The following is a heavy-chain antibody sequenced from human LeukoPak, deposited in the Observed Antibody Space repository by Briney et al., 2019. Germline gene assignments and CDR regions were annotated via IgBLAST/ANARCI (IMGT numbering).Heavy chain of an antibody. CDR2: IYTSGST. V-gene: IGHV4-4*07. CDR3: VLSRVTTHKKNAFDI. CDR1: GGSISSYY. Sequence: SETLSLTCTVSGGSISSYYWSWIRQPAGKGLEWIGRIYTSGSTNYNPSLKSRVTMSVDTSKNQFSLKLSSVTAADTAVYYCVLSRVTTHKKNAFDIWGQGTMVTVSS. J-gene: IGHJ3*02. D-gene: IGHD4-17*01.